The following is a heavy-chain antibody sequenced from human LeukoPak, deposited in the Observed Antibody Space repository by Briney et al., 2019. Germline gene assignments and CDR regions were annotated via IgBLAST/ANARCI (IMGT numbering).Heavy chain of an antibody. CDR2: ISTSGGTI. V-gene: IGHV3-48*03. CDR3: ARAFSIDC. CDR1: EFTFRSYE. J-gene: IGHJ4*02. Sequence: GGSLRLSCAASEFTFRSYEMNWVRQAPGKGLEWVSYISTSGGTIYYADSVKGRFTISRDNARNSLYLQMNSLRAEDTAVYYCARAFSIDCWGQGTLVTVSS. D-gene: IGHD3-3*02.